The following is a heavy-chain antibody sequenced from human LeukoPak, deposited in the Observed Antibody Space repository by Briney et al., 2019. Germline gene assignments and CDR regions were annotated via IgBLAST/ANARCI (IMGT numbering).Heavy chain of an antibody. Sequence: GGSLRLSCAASGFTFSTYAMSWVRQAPGKGLEWVSAIIRSCGSTYYADSVKVRFTISRDNHKNTLYLQMNSERPKDRAVYYCAKDGSSSWNRDFDCWGQGTLVTVSS. J-gene: IGHJ4*02. V-gene: IGHV3-23*01. D-gene: IGHD6-13*01. CDR3: AKDGSSSWNRDFDC. CDR1: GFTFSTYA. CDR2: IIRSCGST.